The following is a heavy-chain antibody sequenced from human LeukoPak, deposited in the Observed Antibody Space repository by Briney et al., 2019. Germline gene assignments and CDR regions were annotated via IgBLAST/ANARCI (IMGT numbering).Heavy chain of an antibody. Sequence: PGGSLRLSCAASGFTFSSYGMHWVRQAPGKGLEWVAFIRYDGSNKYYADSVKGRFTIFRDNSKNTLYLQMNSLRAEDTAVYYCARKTYYDFWSGSEGTFDIWGQGTMVTVSS. V-gene: IGHV3-30*02. J-gene: IGHJ3*02. CDR3: ARKTYYDFWSGSEGTFDI. D-gene: IGHD3-3*01. CDR1: GFTFSSYG. CDR2: IRYDGSNK.